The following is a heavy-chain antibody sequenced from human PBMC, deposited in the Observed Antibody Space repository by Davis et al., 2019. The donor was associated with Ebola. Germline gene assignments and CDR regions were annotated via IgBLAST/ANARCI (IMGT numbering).Heavy chain of an antibody. CDR2: INPTGGHT. V-gene: IGHV1-46*01. CDR3: TRDPRELEPPAY. J-gene: IGHJ4*02. Sequence: ASVTVSCKASGYTLTSFQIHWVRQAPGQGYEWLGRINPTGGHTNYAQNFQGRVIMTRDTSTNTVYMELTSLRSEDTAVYYCTRDPRELEPPAYWGQGTLVTVSS. D-gene: IGHD1-1*01. CDR1: GYTLTSFQ.